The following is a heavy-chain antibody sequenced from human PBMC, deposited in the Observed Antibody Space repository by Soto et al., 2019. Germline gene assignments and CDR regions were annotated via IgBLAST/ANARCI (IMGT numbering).Heavy chain of an antibody. Sequence: GESLKISCKVFGDSFTVFWIGWVRQTPGKGLEWLGSIYPRDSDTRYSPSFQGQVTISVDKSLSTAYLQWNILQASDTAVYYCARVGGVKGYHYVDASDYWGQGTLVTVSS. J-gene: IGHJ4*02. CDR3: ARVGGVKGYHYVDASDY. CDR2: IYPRDSDT. D-gene: IGHD4-17*01. CDR1: GDSFTVFW. V-gene: IGHV5-51*01.